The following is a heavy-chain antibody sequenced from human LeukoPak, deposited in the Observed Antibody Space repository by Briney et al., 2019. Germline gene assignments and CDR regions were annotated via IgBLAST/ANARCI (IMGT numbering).Heavy chain of an antibody. V-gene: IGHV3-23*01. CDR2: ISGSGGST. D-gene: IGHD1-26*01. Sequence: PGGSLRLSCAASGFTFSSYAMSWVRQAPGKGLEWVSAISGSGGSTYYADSVKGRFTISRDNSKNTLYLQMNSLRAEDTAVYYCARVSLGSYGSQHYYYYGMDVWGQGTTVTVSS. J-gene: IGHJ6*02. CDR1: GFTFSSYA. CDR3: ARVSLGSYGSQHYYYYGMDV.